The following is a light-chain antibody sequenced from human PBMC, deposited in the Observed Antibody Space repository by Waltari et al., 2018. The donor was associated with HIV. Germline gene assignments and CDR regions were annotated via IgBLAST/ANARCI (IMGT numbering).Light chain of an antibody. J-gene: IGLJ3*02. V-gene: IGLV2-14*03. Sequence: QPALTQPASVSGSPGQSITISCTATSSDVGGYIYVSWYQQHPGTAPKLMIYDVSNRPSGVSNRFSGSKSGNTASLTISGLQAEDEADYYCSSYTSSSGVFGGGTKLTVL. CDR2: DVS. CDR1: SSDVGGYIY. CDR3: SSYTSSSGV.